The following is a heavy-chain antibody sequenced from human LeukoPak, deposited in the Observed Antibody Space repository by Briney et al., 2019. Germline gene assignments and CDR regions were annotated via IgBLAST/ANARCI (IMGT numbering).Heavy chain of an antibody. J-gene: IGHJ4*02. CDR3: AREAVPAARFDY. CDR1: GGSFSGYY. V-gene: IGHV4-34*01. Sequence: PSETLSLTCAVYGGSFSGYYWSWIRQPPGKGLEWIGEINHSGSTNYNPSLKSRVTISVDTSKNQFSLKLSSVTAADTAVYYCAREAVPAARFDYWGQGTLVTVSS. CDR2: INHSGST. D-gene: IGHD2-2*01.